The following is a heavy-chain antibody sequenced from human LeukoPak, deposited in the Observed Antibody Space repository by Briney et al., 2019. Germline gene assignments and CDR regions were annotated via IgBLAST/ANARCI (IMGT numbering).Heavy chain of an antibody. CDR2: INHSGST. CDR3: VMNWGTGRTLDY. Sequence: SEPLSLTCAVYGGSFSSYYWTWIRQPPGKGLEWIGEINHSGSTNYNPSLKSRVTISVDTSKNQFSLKLSSVTAADTAVYYCVMNWGTGRTLDYWGQGTLVTVSS. V-gene: IGHV4-34*01. J-gene: IGHJ4*02. CDR1: GGSFSSYY. D-gene: IGHD7-27*01.